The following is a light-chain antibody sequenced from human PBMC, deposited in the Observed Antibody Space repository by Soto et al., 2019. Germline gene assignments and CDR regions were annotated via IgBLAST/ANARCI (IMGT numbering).Light chain of an antibody. CDR2: EVV. CDR1: TTDIGVYDF. CDR3: KSYAGSNTYV. Sequence: QSVLTPPPSASGSPGQSVTISRTGTTTDIGVYDFVSWYQHHPGKAPRLIIYEVVQRPSGVPDRFSGSKSGNTASLTVSGLQAADEADYFCKSYAGSNTYVFGSGTKLTVL. V-gene: IGLV2-8*01. J-gene: IGLJ1*01.